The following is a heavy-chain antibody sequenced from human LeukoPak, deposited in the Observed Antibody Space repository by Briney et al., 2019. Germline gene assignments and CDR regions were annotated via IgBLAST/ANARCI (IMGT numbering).Heavy chain of an antibody. V-gene: IGHV4-34*01. CDR3: ARGRYDSSGYYYVRLWYFDL. CDR2: INHSGRT. J-gene: IGHJ2*01. Sequence: SETLSLTCAVYGGSFSGYYWSWIRQPPGKGLEWSGEINHSGRTNYDPSLKSRVTISVDTSKNQFSLKLSSLTAADTAVYYCARGRYDSSGYYYVRLWYFDLWGRGTLVTVSS. D-gene: IGHD3-22*01. CDR1: GGSFSGYY.